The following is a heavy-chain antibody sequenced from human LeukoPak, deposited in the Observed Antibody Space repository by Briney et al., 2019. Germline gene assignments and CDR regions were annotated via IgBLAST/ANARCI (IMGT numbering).Heavy chain of an antibody. CDR2: INHSGST. CDR3: ARGYDSSGYYLQSFDY. V-gene: IGHV4-34*01. CDR1: GGAISSHY. D-gene: IGHD3-22*01. Sequence: SETLSLTCTVSGGAISSHYWSWIRQPPGKGLEWIGEINHSGSTNYNPSLKSRVTISVDTSKNQFSLKLSSVTAADTAVYYCARGYDSSGYYLQSFDYWGQGTLVTVSS. J-gene: IGHJ4*02.